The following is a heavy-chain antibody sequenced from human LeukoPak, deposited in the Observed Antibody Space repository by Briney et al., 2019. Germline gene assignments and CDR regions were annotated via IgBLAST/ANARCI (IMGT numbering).Heavy chain of an antibody. CDR1: GGTFSSYA. CDR2: IIPIFGTA. D-gene: IGHD1-26*01. J-gene: IGHJ4*02. V-gene: IGHV1-69*05. CDR3: ARAIAPHSGSYLFY. Sequence: SVKVSCKASGGTFSSYAISWVRQAPGQGLEWMGRIIPIFGTANYAQKFQGRVTITTDESTSTAYMELSGLRSEDTAVYYCARAIAPHSGSYLFYWGQGTLVTVSS.